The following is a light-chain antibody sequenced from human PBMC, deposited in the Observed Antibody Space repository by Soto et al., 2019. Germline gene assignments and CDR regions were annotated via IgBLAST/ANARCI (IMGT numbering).Light chain of an antibody. CDR1: QSVSSTY. CDR2: GAS. Sequence: EIVLTQSPGTLSLSPGERATLSGRASQSVSSTYLAWYQQKPGQAPRLLIYGASSRAPGIPDRFSGSGSGTDFTLTISRLEPEDFAVYYCQQYASSPPLTFGGGTKVDIK. V-gene: IGKV3-20*01. J-gene: IGKJ4*01. CDR3: QQYASSPPLT.